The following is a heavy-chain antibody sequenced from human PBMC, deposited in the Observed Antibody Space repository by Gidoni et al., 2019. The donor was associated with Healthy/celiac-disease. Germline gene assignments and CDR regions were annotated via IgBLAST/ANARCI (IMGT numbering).Heavy chain of an antibody. J-gene: IGHJ4*02. Sequence: QVQLQESGPGLVKPSETLSLTCTVSGGSISSYYWSWIRQPPGKVLEWLGYIYYRGSNNYNPSLKSRVTISVDTSKNQFSLKLSSVTAADTAVYYCARSIAAAGFDYWGQGTLVTVSS. V-gene: IGHV4-59*01. CDR1: GGSISSYY. CDR3: ARSIAAAGFDY. D-gene: IGHD6-13*01. CDR2: IYYRGSN.